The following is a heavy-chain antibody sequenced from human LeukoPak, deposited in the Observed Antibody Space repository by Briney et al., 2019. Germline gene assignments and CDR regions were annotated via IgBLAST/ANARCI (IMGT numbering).Heavy chain of an antibody. V-gene: IGHV1-69*01. J-gene: IGHJ3*02. CDR3: ARGVDQPGYDGSGSRVGDAFDI. CDR1: GGTFISYA. D-gene: IGHD3-10*01. Sequence: ASVKVSCKASGGTFISYAISWVRQPPGQGVEWMGGSIPLFGTADYAQKFQGRVTITADESTSTAYMEMSRLRFEDTAVYYCARGVDQPGYDGSGSRVGDAFDIWGQGTMVTVSS. CDR2: SIPLFGTA.